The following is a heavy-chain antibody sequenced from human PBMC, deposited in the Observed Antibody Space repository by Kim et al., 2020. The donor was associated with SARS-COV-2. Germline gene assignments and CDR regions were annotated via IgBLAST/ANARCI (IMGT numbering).Heavy chain of an antibody. CDR1: GYTFTSYA. V-gene: IGHV1-18*01. CDR2: ISAYNGYT. J-gene: IGHJ6*02. Sequence: ASVKVSCKASGYTFTSYAISWVRQAPGQGLEWMGWISAYNGYTNYAQKLKGRVSMTTDTSTNTAYMELRSLRSDDTAVYYCARSNYYGSGSDDYYYYGMDVWGQGTTVTVSS. CDR3: ARSNYYGSGSDDYYYYGMDV. D-gene: IGHD3-10*01.